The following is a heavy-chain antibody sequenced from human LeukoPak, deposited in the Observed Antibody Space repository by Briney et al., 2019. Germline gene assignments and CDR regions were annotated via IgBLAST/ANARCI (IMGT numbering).Heavy chain of an antibody. CDR1: GFTFSSYA. CDR3: AKGWWGLTAGDAFDI. V-gene: IGHV3-23*01. Sequence: GGSLRLSCAASGFTFSSYAMSWVRQAPGKGLEWVSAISGSGGTTNYADSVKGRFTISRDNSKNTLYLQINSLRAEDTAVYYCAKGWWGLTAGDAFDIWGQGTMVTVSS. CDR2: ISGSGGTT. J-gene: IGHJ3*02. D-gene: IGHD1-14*01.